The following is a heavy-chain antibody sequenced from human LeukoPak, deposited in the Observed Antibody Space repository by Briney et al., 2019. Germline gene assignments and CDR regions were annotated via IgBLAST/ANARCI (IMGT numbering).Heavy chain of an antibody. CDR3: ARRKAVRPRDYYFDY. J-gene: IGHJ4*02. V-gene: IGHV4-61*01. CDR2: VYYSGST. D-gene: IGHD6-6*01. CDR1: DDSVSSDNYY. Sequence: SETLSLTCTVSDDSVSSDNYYWSWIRQPPGKGLEWIGYVYYSGSTNYNPSLKSRVTISVDTSKNQFSLKLSSVTAADTAVYFCARRKAVRPRDYYFDYWGQGTLVTVSS.